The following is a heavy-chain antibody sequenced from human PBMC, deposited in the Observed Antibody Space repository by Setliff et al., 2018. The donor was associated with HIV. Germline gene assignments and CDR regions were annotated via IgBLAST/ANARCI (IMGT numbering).Heavy chain of an antibody. J-gene: IGHJ4*02. CDR3: ARHLRSPYDSSGYYQDY. Sequence: GASLKLSCKGSGYSFTSYWIGWVRQMPGKGLEWMGIIYPGDSDTRYSPSFQGQVTISADKSISTAYLQWSSLKASDTAMYYCARHLRSPYDSSGYYQDYWGQGTLVTVSS. CDR1: GYSFTSYW. D-gene: IGHD3-22*01. CDR2: IYPGDSDT. V-gene: IGHV5-51*01.